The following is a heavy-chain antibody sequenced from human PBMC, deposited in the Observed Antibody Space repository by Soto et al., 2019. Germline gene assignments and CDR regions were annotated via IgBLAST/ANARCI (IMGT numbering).Heavy chain of an antibody. CDR2: VYYSGAT. Sequence: SETLSLTCTVSGGSISSYYWTWIRQPPGKGLEWVGYVYYSGATYYNPSLQSRVTISVDTSKNQFSLKVKSVTAADTAIYYCARAGSTWRYFFDYWGQGSLVTVSS. J-gene: IGHJ4*02. D-gene: IGHD6-13*01. V-gene: IGHV4-59*01. CDR3: ARAGSTWRYFFDY. CDR1: GGSISSYY.